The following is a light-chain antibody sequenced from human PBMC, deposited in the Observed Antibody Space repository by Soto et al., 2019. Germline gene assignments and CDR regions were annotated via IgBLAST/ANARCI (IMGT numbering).Light chain of an antibody. J-gene: IGKJ2*01. Sequence: EIVMTQSPATLSVSPGERATLSCRASQSVSSNLAWYQQKPGQPPRLLIYGASTRATGIPARFSGSGSGTEFTLTIDSLQSEDFAVYYCQQYDYWPPYTFGQGTKLEIE. CDR1: QSVSSN. CDR2: GAS. V-gene: IGKV3-15*01. CDR3: QQYDYWPPYT.